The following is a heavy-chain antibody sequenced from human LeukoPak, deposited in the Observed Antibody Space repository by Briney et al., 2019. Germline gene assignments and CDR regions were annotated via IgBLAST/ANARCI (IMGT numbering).Heavy chain of an antibody. D-gene: IGHD1-14*01. V-gene: IGHV4-34*01. CDR3: ARVEPDYYYYMDV. CDR2: INRSGST. Sequence: KPSETLSLTCAVYGGSFSGYYWSWIRQPPGKGLEWIGEINRSGSTNYNPSLKSRVTISVDTSKNQFSLKLSSVTAADTAVYYCARVEPDYYYYMDVWGKGTTVTVSS. CDR1: GGSFSGYY. J-gene: IGHJ6*03.